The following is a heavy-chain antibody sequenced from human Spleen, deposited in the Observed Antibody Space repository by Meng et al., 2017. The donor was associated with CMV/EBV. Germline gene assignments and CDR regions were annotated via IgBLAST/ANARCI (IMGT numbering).Heavy chain of an antibody. V-gene: IGHV4-59*10. CDR2: IYTSGST. Sequence: QGQRQQWGAGLFKPSETLSLTCAVYGGSFSSYYWSGIRQPAGKGLEWIGRIYTSGSTNYNPSLKSRVTMSVDTSKNQFSLKLSSVTAADTAVYYCAREPEGINWFDPWGQGTLVTVSS. D-gene: IGHD6-13*01. CDR1: GGSFSSYY. CDR3: AREPEGINWFDP. J-gene: IGHJ5*02.